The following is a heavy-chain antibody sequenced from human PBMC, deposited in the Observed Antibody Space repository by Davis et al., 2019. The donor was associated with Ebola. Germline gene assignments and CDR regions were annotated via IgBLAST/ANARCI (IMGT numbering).Heavy chain of an antibody. CDR2: IYYSGST. Sequence: SETLSLTCAVSGGSISSGDYYWSWIRQPPGKGLEWIGYIYYSGSTYYNPSLKSRLSISVDTSKNQFSLELTSVTAADTAVYYCARAAVFVVGFDPWGQGTLVTVSS. J-gene: IGHJ5*02. V-gene: IGHV4-30-4*01. D-gene: IGHD2-21*01. CDR1: GGSISSGDYY. CDR3: ARAAVFVVGFDP.